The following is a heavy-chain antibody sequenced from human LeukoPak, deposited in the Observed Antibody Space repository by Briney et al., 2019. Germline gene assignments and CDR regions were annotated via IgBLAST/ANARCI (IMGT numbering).Heavy chain of an antibody. CDR1: GYNFTAYA. CDR3: ARGPYYHDF. J-gene: IGHJ4*02. D-gene: IGHD3-10*01. Sequence: ASVKVSCKASGYNFTAYAMNWVRQAPGQGLEWMGWINTKTGDPTYAQGFTGRFVFSLDASVSTAYLQISSLKAEDTAVYYCARGPYYHDFWGQGTLVTVSS. CDR2: INTKTGDP. V-gene: IGHV7-4-1*02.